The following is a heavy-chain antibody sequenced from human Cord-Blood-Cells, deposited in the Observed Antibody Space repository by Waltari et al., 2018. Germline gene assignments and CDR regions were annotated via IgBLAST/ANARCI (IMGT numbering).Heavy chain of an antibody. CDR1: GGTISSYC. V-gene: IGHV4-59*01. CDR2: IYYSGST. CDR3: ARLLSGSYYYYYGMDV. Sequence: QVQLQESGPGLVKPSWTLSLTCTGSGGTISSYCWSWIPQSPGKGLEWIGYIYYSGSTNYNPSLKSRVTISVDTSKNQFSLKLSSVTAADTAVYYCARLLSGSYYYYYGMDVWGQGTTVTVSS. J-gene: IGHJ6*02. D-gene: IGHD1-26*01.